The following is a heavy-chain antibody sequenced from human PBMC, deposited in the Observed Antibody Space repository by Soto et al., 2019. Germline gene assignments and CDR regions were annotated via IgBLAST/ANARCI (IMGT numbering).Heavy chain of an antibody. V-gene: IGHV1-69*01. D-gene: IGHD3-10*01. CDR1: GGTFSRHA. Sequence: QVQLVQSGAEVRKPGSSVKVSCKASGGTFSRHAISWVRQAPGQGLEWMGGIIPIFGTANHAQKFQGRVTIIADESTSTVYMELSSLRSEDTAMYYCARDPITMVRGVPGGYYGMDVWGQGTTVTVSS. J-gene: IGHJ6*02. CDR3: ARDPITMVRGVPGGYYGMDV. CDR2: IIPIFGTA.